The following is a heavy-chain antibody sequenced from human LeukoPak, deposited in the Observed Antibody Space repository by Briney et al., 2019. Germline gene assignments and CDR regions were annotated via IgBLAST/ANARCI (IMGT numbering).Heavy chain of an antibody. J-gene: IGHJ4*02. CDR3: ARDRGVVGAIRYYFDY. D-gene: IGHD1-26*01. Sequence: ASVKVSCKASGYTFTGYYMHWVRQAPGQGLEWMGWINPNSGGTNYAQKFQGRVTMTRDTSISTAYMELSRLRSDDTAVYYCARDRGVVGAIRYYFDYWGQGTLVTVSS. V-gene: IGHV1-2*02. CDR1: GYTFTGYY. CDR2: INPNSGGT.